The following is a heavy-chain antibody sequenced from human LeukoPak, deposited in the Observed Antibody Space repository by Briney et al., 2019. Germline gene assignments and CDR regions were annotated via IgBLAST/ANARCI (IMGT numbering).Heavy chain of an antibody. Sequence: GSLRLSCAASGFTFSSYAMSWVHQAPGKGLEWVSAISGSGGSTYYADSVKGRFTISRDNAKNSLYLQMNSLRAEDTAVYYCAELGITMIGGVWGKGTTVTISS. CDR3: AELGITMIGGV. CDR2: ISGSGGST. J-gene: IGHJ6*04. CDR1: GFTFSSYA. V-gene: IGHV3-23*01. D-gene: IGHD3-10*02.